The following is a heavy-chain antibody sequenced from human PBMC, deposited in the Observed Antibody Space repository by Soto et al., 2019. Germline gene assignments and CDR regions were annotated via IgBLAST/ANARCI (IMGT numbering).Heavy chain of an antibody. CDR1: GFNFSNYA. Sequence: GGSLRLSCAASGFNFSNYAMHWVRQAPGKGLEWLAIISYEGSNKYSADSVKGRFTISRDNAKNALYLQMNSLRPEDTAVYYCAKDWAPEVAGRFLGSWGQGTPVTVSS. D-gene: IGHD6-19*01. V-gene: IGHV3-30*18. CDR2: ISYEGSNK. CDR3: AKDWAPEVAGRFLGS. J-gene: IGHJ4*02.